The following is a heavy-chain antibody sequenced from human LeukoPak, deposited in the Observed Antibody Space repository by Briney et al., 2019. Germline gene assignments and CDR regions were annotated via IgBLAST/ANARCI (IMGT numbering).Heavy chain of an antibody. J-gene: IGHJ4*02. Sequence: KVSCKASGYTFTSYWIAWVRQMPGKGLEWMGIIYVDDSDTRYGPSFQGQVTISADRSINTAYLQWSSLKASDTAMYYCARPSGREFDSWGQGTLVTVSS. CDR1: GYTFTSYW. D-gene: IGHD1-26*01. CDR3: ARPSGREFDS. CDR2: IYVDDSDT. V-gene: IGHV5-51*01.